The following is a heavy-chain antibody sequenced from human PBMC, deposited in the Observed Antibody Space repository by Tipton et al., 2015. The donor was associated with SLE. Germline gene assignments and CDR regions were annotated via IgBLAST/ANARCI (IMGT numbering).Heavy chain of an antibody. CDR2: VNDGGNI. Sequence: GLVKPSKTLSLTCAVYGGSFSGYYWSWIRQPPGKGLEWIGEVNDGGNINYNPSLMTRVTISGDTSKNQISLRLNSVTAADTAVYYCARRGSSYGEGFDYWGQGTSVTVSS. D-gene: IGHD2-2*01. J-gene: IGHJ4*02. V-gene: IGHV4-34*01. CDR3: ARRGSSYGEGFDY. CDR1: GGSFSGYY.